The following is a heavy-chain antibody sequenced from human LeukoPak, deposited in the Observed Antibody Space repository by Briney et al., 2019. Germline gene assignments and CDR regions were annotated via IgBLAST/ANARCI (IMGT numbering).Heavy chain of an antibody. CDR3: ARLFRCSGGSCYPSY. Sequence: GESLKISCKGSGYSFTNYWIGWVRQMPGKGPEWMGIIYPGDSDTRYSPSFQGQVTISADKFMNTAYLQWSSLKASDTAIYYCARLFRCSGGSCYPSYWGQGTLVTVSS. J-gene: IGHJ4*02. CDR1: GYSFTNYW. D-gene: IGHD2-15*01. V-gene: IGHV5-51*01. CDR2: IYPGDSDT.